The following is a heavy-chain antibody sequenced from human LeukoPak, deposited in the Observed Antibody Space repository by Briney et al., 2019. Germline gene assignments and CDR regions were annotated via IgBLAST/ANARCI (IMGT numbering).Heavy chain of an antibody. V-gene: IGHV3-11*01. CDR2: ISSSGSTI. Sequence: GGSLRLSCAASGFTFSDYYMSWIRQARGKGLEGVSYISSSGSTIYYADSVKGRFTISRDNAKNSLYLQMNSLRAEDTAVYYCASGVAAAGTESYWGQGTLVTVSS. CDR1: GFTFSDYY. D-gene: IGHD6-13*01. J-gene: IGHJ4*02. CDR3: ASGVAAAGTESY.